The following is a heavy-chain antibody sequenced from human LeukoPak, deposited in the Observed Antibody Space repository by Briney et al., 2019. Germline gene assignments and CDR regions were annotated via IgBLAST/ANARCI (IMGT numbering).Heavy chain of an antibody. CDR2: ISSSSSYI. J-gene: IGHJ4*02. V-gene: IGHV3-21*01. CDR1: GFTLGESS. Sequence: GGSLRLSCIASGFTLGESSMSWFRQAPGKGLEWVSSISSSSSYIYYADSVKGRFTISRDNAKNSLYLQMNSLRAEDTAVYYCARDIYTFGERLNWGQGTLVTVSS. D-gene: IGHD3-10*01. CDR3: ARDIYTFGERLN.